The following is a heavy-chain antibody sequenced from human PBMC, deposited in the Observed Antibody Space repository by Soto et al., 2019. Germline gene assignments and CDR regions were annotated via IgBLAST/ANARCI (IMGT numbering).Heavy chain of an antibody. V-gene: IGHV3-15*05. D-gene: IGHD6-25*01. J-gene: IGHJ4*02. CDR3: MTWITEAAGSALVDC. CDR2: IKSKPHGGTT. Sequence: EGQLVESGGGLVKPGGSLRLSCAASGFTVSNAWMTWVRQAPGKGLEWVAHIKSKPHGGTTEYAPAVKDRFTISMDDSTNMAYLQMNSLQSDDPAVYYCMTWITEAAGSALVDCLGRGRLVTVYS. CDR1: GFTVSNAW.